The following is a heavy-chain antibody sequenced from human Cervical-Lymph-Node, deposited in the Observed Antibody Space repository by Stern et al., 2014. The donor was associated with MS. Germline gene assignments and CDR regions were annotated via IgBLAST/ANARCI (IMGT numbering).Heavy chain of an antibody. D-gene: IGHD1-26*01. CDR3: ARGGGRVGYFDY. J-gene: IGHJ4*02. CDR1: GDTFSSYA. CDR2: ITPVFGTT. V-gene: IGHV1-69*06. Sequence: QVQLVQSGAEVKKPGSSVKVSCKASGDTFSSYAINWVRQVPGQGLEWMGGITPVFGTTNYAQKCQGRVTITADKSTNTAYVELMPLRSEATAVYYCARGGGRVGYFDYWGQGTLVSVSS.